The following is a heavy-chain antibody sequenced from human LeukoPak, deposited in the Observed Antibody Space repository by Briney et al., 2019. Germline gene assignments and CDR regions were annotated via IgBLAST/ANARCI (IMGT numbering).Heavy chain of an antibody. CDR2: ISHDGGAK. V-gene: IGHV3-30*18. D-gene: IGHD6-19*01. CDR1: GFTIRIYG. J-gene: IGHJ5*02. CDR3: AKDWGSSDWYNYFDP. Sequence: GTSLRLSCAVSGFTIRIYGMHWVRQAPGKGLEWVAMISHDGGAKYYGDSVKGRFAISRDDSKNTLYLQMNSLSTEDTALYYCAKDWGSSDWYNYFDPWGQGTLVTVSS.